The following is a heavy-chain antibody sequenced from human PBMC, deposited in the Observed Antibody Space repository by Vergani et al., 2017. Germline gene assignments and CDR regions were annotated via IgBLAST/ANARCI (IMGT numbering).Heavy chain of an antibody. J-gene: IGHJ6*02. CDR3: ARSEYSSSSGHNGMDV. CDR1: GYTFTSYY. V-gene: IGHV1-46*01. D-gene: IGHD6-6*01. CDR2: INPSGGST. Sequence: QVQLVQSGAEVKKPGASVKVSCKASGYTFTSYYMHWVRQAPGQGLEWMGIINPSGGSTSYAQKFQGRVTMTRDTSTSTVYMELSSLRSEDTAVYYCARSEYSSSSGHNGMDVWGQGTTVTVSS.